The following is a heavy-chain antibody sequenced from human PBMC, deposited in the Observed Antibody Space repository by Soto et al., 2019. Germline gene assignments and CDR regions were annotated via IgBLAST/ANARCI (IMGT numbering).Heavy chain of an antibody. D-gene: IGHD5-12*01. CDR2: IIPIFGTA. Sequence: GASVKVSCKASGGTFSSYAISWVRQAPGQGLEWMGGIIPIFGTANYAQKFQGRVTITADKSTSTAYMELSSLRSEDTAVYYCATESGFAVATMRIWFDPWGQGTLVTVSS. CDR1: GGTFSSYA. CDR3: ATESGFAVATMRIWFDP. J-gene: IGHJ5*02. V-gene: IGHV1-69*06.